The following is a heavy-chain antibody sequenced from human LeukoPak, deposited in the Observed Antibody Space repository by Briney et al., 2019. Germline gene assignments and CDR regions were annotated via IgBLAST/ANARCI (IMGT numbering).Heavy chain of an antibody. CDR3: ARRIGYCSGGTCSLFDY. Sequence: KPSETLSLTCTVSGGSISSSSYYWDWNRQPPGKGLEWIVSIYYSGSTYYNPSLKSRVTISVYTTKNQLSLKLSSVTAADTAVYYCARRIGYCSGGTCSLFDYWGQGTLVTVSS. V-gene: IGHV4-39*01. CDR2: IYYSGST. J-gene: IGHJ4*02. CDR1: GGSISSSSYY. D-gene: IGHD2-15*01.